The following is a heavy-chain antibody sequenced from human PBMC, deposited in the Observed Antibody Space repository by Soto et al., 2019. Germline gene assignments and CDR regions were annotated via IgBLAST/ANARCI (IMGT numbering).Heavy chain of an antibody. D-gene: IGHD3-10*01. CDR2: ISGSGGST. CDR3: AKDRGRITMVRGVIYYFDY. Sequence: EVQLLESGGGLVQPGGSLRLSCAASGFTFSSYAMSWVRQAPGKGLEWVSAISGSGGSTYYADSMKGRFTISRDNSKNTLYLQMNSLRAEDTAVYYCAKDRGRITMVRGVIYYFDYWGQGTLVTVSS. CDR1: GFTFSSYA. J-gene: IGHJ4*02. V-gene: IGHV3-23*01.